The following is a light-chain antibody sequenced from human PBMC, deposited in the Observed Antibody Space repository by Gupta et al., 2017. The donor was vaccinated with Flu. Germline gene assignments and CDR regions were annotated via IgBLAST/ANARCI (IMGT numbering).Light chain of an antibody. Sequence: DIVMTQSPDSLAVSLGERATINCKSSQSILYSPNNKNYLVWYQQKPGQPPRLLIYWASTRASGVPDRFSGSGVGTDFTLTISSLQAEDVAVYYCQQYYNTPYIFGQGTKLEIK. CDR3: QQYYNTPYI. CDR1: QSILYSPNNKNY. J-gene: IGKJ2*01. CDR2: WAS. V-gene: IGKV4-1*01.